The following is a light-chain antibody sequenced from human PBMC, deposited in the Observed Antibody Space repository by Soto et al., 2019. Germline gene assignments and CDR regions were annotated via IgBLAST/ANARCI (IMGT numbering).Light chain of an antibody. CDR3: QSYGTSLSGLYV. Sequence: QSVLVQTPSVSGAPGQRVTISCTGTSSNIGAGQDVHWYRQLPGAAPKFLISDSNNRASGVPDRFSVSKSGASASLAITGLRAEDEGDYFCQSYGTSLSGLYVFGTGTKVTVL. V-gene: IGLV1-40*01. CDR1: SSNIGAGQD. CDR2: DSN. J-gene: IGLJ1*01.